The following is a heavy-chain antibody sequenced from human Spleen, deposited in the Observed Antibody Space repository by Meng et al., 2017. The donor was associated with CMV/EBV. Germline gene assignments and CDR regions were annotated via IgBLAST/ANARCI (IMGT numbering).Heavy chain of an antibody. CDR1: GDTSNYFA. D-gene: IGHD3-3*01. Sequence: SCKAFGDTSNYFAINWVRQAPGQGLEWMAVISYDGSYKHDADSVKGRFTISRDNSKNTLYLQMNSLRAEDTAVYYCARDLYDFWSGALDYWGQGALVTVSS. V-gene: IGHV3-30*03. CDR3: ARDLYDFWSGALDY. CDR2: ISYDGSYK. J-gene: IGHJ4*02.